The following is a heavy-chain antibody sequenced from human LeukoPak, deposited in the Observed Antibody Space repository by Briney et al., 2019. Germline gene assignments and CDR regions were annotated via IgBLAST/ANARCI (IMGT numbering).Heavy chain of an antibody. D-gene: IGHD6-25*01. CDR1: GFTFTTYS. J-gene: IGHJ6*03. Sequence: GGSLRLSCAASGFTFTTYSMNWVRQAPGKGLEWVSYISSSSTIYYADSVKGRFTISRDNAKNSLYLQMNSLRADDTAVYFCARAEAAGDNRGGYYYFYMDVWGKGTTVTVSS. V-gene: IGHV3-48*04. CDR3: ARAEAAGDNRGGYYYFYMDV. CDR2: ISSSSTI.